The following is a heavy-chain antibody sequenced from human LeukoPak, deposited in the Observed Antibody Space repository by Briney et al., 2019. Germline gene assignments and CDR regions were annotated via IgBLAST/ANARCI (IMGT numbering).Heavy chain of an antibody. Sequence: SGTLSLTCTASGVSISSGGYYWIWIRPAPGKGLVWTAYINDSGNTYYNPSLKSRITISVDTSKNQFSLKLSSVTAADTAVYYCARVGSSWLNWFDPWGQGTLVTVSS. CDR3: ARVGSSWLNWFDP. CDR2: INDSGNT. D-gene: IGHD6-13*01. V-gene: IGHV4-30-4*01. J-gene: IGHJ5*02. CDR1: GVSISSGGYY.